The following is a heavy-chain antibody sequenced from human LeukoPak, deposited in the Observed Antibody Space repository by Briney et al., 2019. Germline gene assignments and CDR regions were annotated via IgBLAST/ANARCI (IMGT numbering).Heavy chain of an antibody. Sequence: PSETLSLTCTVSGGSISSSSYYWGWIRQPPGKGLEWIGSIYYSGSTNYNPSLKSRVTMSVDTSKNQFSLKLSSVTAADTAVYYCASSPKYYYDSSGLDYWGQGTLVTVSS. CDR1: GGSISSSSYY. CDR3: ASSPKYYYDSSGLDY. CDR2: IYYSGST. D-gene: IGHD3-22*01. J-gene: IGHJ4*02. V-gene: IGHV4-39*07.